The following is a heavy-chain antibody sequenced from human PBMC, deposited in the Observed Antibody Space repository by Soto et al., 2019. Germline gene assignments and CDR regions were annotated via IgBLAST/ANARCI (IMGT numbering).Heavy chain of an antibody. CDR2: IYSGGST. D-gene: IGHD3-10*01. CDR1: GFTVSSNY. V-gene: IGHV3-53*01. J-gene: IGHJ3*02. CDR3: ARAYYYGSGSYYMVHAFDI. Sequence: GGSLRLSCAASGFTVSSNYMSWVRQAPGKGLEWVSVIYSGGSTYYADSVKGRFTISRDNSKNTLYLQMNSLRAEDTAVYYCARAYYYGSGSYYMVHAFDIWGQGTMVTVSS.